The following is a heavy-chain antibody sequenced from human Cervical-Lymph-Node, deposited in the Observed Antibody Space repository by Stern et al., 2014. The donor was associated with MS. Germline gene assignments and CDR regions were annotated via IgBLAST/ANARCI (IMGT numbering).Heavy chain of an antibody. CDR3: ARAGGSKDDF. V-gene: IGHV3-11*01. CDR1: GFTFSDYY. J-gene: IGHJ4*02. D-gene: IGHD3-10*01. CDR2: ISGRDGTI. Sequence: VQLEESGGGLVKPGGSLRLSCAASGFTFSDYYMNWIRQAPGQGLEWISYISGRDGTIFYADSVKGRFTISRDNAKESLYLQMNSLRAEDTALYYCARAGGSKDDFWGQGTLVTVSS.